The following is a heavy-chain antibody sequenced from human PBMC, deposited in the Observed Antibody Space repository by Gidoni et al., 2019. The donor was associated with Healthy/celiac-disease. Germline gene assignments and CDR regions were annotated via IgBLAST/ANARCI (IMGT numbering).Heavy chain of an antibody. CDR3: ASGAARDWYNWFDP. Sequence: QGQRQKWGAGLWKPSQTLSLTCAVYGGAFSGYYRSWIRQPPGKGLEWIGDINHSGSTNYNPSLKSRITISADTSKNQFSLKLSSVTAADTAVYYCASGAARDWYNWFDPWGQGTLVTVSS. CDR1: GGAFSGYY. J-gene: IGHJ5*02. CDR2: INHSGST. V-gene: IGHV4-34*01. D-gene: IGHD3-9*01.